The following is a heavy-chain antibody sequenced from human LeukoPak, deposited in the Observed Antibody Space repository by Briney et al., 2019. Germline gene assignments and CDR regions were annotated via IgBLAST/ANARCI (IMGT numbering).Heavy chain of an antibody. J-gene: IGHJ4*02. CDR1: GYSFTSYW. Sequence: PGESLKISCKGSGYSFTSYWIGWVRQMPGKGLEWMGIIYPGDSDTRYSASFQGQVTISPDKSISTAYLKWSRLKASDTAMYYCARLAPSTYCSSTSCSDYFDYWGQGTLVTVSS. D-gene: IGHD2-2*01. CDR3: ARLAPSTYCSSTSCSDYFDY. V-gene: IGHV5-51*03. CDR2: IYPGDSDT.